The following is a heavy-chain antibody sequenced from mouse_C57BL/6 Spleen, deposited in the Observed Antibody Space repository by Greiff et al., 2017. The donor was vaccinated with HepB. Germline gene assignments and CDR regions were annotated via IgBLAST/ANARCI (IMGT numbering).Heavy chain of an antibody. Sequence: EVKLMESGGGLVKPGGSLKLSCAASGFTFSSYAMSWVRQTPEKRLEWVATISDGGSYTYYPDNVKGRFTISRDNAKNNLYLQMSHLKSEDTAMYYCARDRNEGYYSMDYWGQGTSVTVAS. V-gene: IGHV5-4*01. J-gene: IGHJ4*01. CDR2: ISDGGSYT. CDR1: GFTFSSYA. D-gene: IGHD1-2*01. CDR3: ARDRNEGYYSMDY.